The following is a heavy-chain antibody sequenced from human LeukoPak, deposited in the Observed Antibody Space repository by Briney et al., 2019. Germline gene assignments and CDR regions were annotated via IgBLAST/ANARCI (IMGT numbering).Heavy chain of an antibody. D-gene: IGHD6-13*01. CDR2: IKQDGSEK. CDR3: ARWSSSIAVSGYDY. CDR1: RFTFISDA. V-gene: IGHV3-7*01. Sequence: GGALRLSCAASRFTFISDAMSWVRQAPGRGLEWMANIKQDGSEKYYVDSVKGRFTISRDNAKNSLYLQMNRLRAEDTAVYYCARWSSSIAVSGYDYWGQGTLVTVSS. J-gene: IGHJ4*02.